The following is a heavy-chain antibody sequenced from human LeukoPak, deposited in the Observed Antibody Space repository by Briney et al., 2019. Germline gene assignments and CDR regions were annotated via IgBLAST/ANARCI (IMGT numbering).Heavy chain of an antibody. J-gene: IGHJ6*02. CDR2: IIPIFGTA. V-gene: IGHV1-69*13. CDR3: ARAASDIVVVPAAMTYNYYYYGMDV. D-gene: IGHD2-2*01. CDR1: GGTFSSYA. Sequence: GAPVKVSCKASGGTFSSYAISWVRQAPGQGLEWMGGIIPIFGTANYAQKFQGRVAITADESTSTAYMELSSLRSEDTAVYYCARAASDIVVVPAAMTYNYYYYGMDVWGQGTTVTVSS.